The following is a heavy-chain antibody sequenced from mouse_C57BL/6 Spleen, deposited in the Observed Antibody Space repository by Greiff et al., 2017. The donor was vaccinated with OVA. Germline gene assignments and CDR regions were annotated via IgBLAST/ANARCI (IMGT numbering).Heavy chain of an antibody. J-gene: IGHJ2*01. CDR1: GFSLTSYG. V-gene: IGHV2-2*01. CDR2: IWSGGST. D-gene: IGHD2-4*01. Sequence: VQLQQSGPGLVQPSQSLSITCTVSGFSLTSYGVHWVRQSPGKGLEWLGVIWSGGSTDYNAAFISRLSISKDNSKSQVFFKMNSLQADDTAIYYCARNKNYDYDGYYFDYWGQGTTLTVSS. CDR3: ARNKNYDYDGYYFDY.